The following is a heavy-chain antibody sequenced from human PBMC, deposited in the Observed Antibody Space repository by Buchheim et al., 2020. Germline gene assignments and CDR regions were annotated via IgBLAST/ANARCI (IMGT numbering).Heavy chain of an antibody. D-gene: IGHD6-19*01. CDR2: IRQDGTEK. CDR3: AKGAWYEGYYFDY. V-gene: IGHV3-7*01. CDR1: GFTFSSYW. Sequence: EVQLVESGGGLVQPGGSLRLSCAASGFTFSSYWMSWVRQAPGKGLEWVAKIRQDGTEKYYVDSVKGRFTISRDNAKNSLYLQINSLRAEDTAVYYCAKGAWYEGYYFDYWGQGTL. J-gene: IGHJ4*02.